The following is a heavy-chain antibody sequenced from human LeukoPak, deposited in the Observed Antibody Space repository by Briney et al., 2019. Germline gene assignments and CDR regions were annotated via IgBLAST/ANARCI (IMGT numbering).Heavy chain of an antibody. CDR1: GYTFTGYY. V-gene: IGHV1-2*02. Sequence: GASVKVSCKASGYTFTGYYMHWVRQAPGQGLEWMGWINPNSGGTNYAQKFQGRVTMTRDTSISTAYMELSRLRSDDTAVYYCARDVDIVVVPAASRYWYFDLWGRGTLVTVSS. CDR2: INPNSGGT. J-gene: IGHJ2*01. CDR3: ARDVDIVVVPAASRYWYFDL. D-gene: IGHD2-2*03.